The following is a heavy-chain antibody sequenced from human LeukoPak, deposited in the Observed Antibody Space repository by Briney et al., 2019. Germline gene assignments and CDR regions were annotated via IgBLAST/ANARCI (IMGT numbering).Heavy chain of an antibody. D-gene: IGHD1-26*01. J-gene: IGHJ6*03. CDR3: ARDPYSGSYGNYYYYFMDV. CDR2: ISSLSGTR. V-gene: IGHV3-48*04. CDR1: GFTFGSYS. Sequence: GGSLRLSCAASGFTFGSYSMNWVRQAPGKGLEWVSFISSLSGTREYADSVKGRFTISRDNAKNSLYLQMNSLRAEDTAVYYCARDPYSGSYGNYYYYFMDVWGKGTTVTISS.